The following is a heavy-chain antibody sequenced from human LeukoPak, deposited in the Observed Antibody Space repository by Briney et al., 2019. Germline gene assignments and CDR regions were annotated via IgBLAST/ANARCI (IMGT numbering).Heavy chain of an antibody. J-gene: IGHJ4*02. V-gene: IGHV1-69*04. D-gene: IGHD3-22*01. CDR1: GGTSNSHA. CDR2: IIPNLGTT. Sequence: SVKVSCKASGGTSNSHAISWVRQAPGQGLEWMGRIIPNLGTTNRAQNFQDRVTLTADKSTNTAYMELTSLTSDDTAVYYCATTNDGGGYQWGDFFDLWGQGTLVTVSS. CDR3: ATTNDGGGYQWGDFFDL.